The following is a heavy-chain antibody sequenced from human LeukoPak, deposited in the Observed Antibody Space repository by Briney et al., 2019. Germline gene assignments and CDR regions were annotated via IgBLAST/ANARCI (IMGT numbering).Heavy chain of an antibody. Sequence: PSETLSLTCTVSGGSISSYYWSWIRQPPGKGLEWIGYIYYSGSTNYNPSLKSRVTISVDTSKNQFSLKLSSVTAADTAVYYCAGSCSGGSCSPGSFDYWGQGTLVTVSS. CDR1: GGSISSYY. CDR2: IYYSGST. CDR3: AGSCSGGSCSPGSFDY. D-gene: IGHD2-15*01. J-gene: IGHJ4*02. V-gene: IGHV4-59*01.